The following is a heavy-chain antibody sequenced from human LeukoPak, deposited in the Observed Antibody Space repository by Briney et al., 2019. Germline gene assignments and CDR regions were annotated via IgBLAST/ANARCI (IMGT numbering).Heavy chain of an antibody. CDR1: GGTFSSYA. Sequence: SVKVSCKASGGTFSSYAISWVRQAPGQGLEWMGGFIPIFGTANYAQKFQGRVTITADESTSTAYMELSSLRSEDTAVYYCARDLRSTSCLDVWGKGTTVTVSS. CDR3: ARDLRSTSCLDV. J-gene: IGHJ6*04. CDR2: FIPIFGTA. D-gene: IGHD2-2*01. V-gene: IGHV1-69*01.